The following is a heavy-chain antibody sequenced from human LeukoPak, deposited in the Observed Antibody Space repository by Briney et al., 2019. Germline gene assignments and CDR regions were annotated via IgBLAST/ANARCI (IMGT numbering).Heavy chain of an antibody. D-gene: IGHD1-26*01. CDR3: AKKAQYNGNYPLDY. Sequence: PGGSLRLSCAASGFTFTTYWMHWVRQAPGRGLVWVSGTSDRGDYTYYADSVKGRFTISRDNSKNTLYLQMNSLRAEDTALYFCAKKAQYNGNYPLDYWGQGTLVTVSS. CDR2: TSDRGDYT. CDR1: GFTFTTYW. J-gene: IGHJ4*02. V-gene: IGHV3-23*01.